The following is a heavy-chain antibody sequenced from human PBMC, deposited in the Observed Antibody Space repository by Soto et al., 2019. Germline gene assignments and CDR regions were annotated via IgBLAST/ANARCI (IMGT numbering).Heavy chain of an antibody. CDR2: INGGGGST. Sequence: EVQLLESGGGLVQPGGSLRLSCAASGFTFTTYSMSWVRQAPGKGLEWVSAINGGGGSTYYADSVKGRFTVSRDNSKNTLYLQMNSLRDEDTAVYYCAGRGGSSNHFDYWGQGTLVTVSS. D-gene: IGHD2-15*01. V-gene: IGHV3-23*01. J-gene: IGHJ4*02. CDR3: AGRGGSSNHFDY. CDR1: GFTFTTYS.